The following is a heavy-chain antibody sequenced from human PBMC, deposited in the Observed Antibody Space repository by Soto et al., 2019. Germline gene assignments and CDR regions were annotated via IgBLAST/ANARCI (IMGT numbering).Heavy chain of an antibody. CDR3: AGVGKDTVVTANYFYYGMDV. V-gene: IGHV1-69*12. CDR2: VIPIFGTA. D-gene: IGHD2-15*01. J-gene: IGHJ6*02. Sequence: QVQLVQSGAEVKKPGSSVKVSCKASGGTFSSYAISWVRQAPGQGLEWMGGVIPIFGTANYAQKFQGRVTITADESTSTAYLELSRLRSEDTAVYYCAGVGKDTVVTANYFYYGMDVWGQGTTVTVSS. CDR1: GGTFSSYA.